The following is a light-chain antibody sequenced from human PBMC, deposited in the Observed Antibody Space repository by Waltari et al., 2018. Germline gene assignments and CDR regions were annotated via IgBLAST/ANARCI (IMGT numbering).Light chain of an antibody. CDR3: HQYNDWPWT. CDR2: AAS. V-gene: IGKV3-15*01. J-gene: IGKJ1*01. CDR1: RSDRSE. Sequence: EIVMTQSPVTLSVSPGERATLSCRASRSDRSEFVWYQQKPVQAPRLLIYAASYRDTGIPARFSGSGSGTEFTLTISSLQSEDSAVYYCHQYNDWPWTVGQGTRVEIK.